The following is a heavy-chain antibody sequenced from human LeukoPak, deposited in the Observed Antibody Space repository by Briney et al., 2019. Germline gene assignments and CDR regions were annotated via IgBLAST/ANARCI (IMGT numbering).Heavy chain of an antibody. D-gene: IGHD6-19*01. Sequence: GGSLRLSCAASGFTFSSYAMSWVRQAPGKGLEWVSVISGSDGSTYYADSVKGRSTISRDNSKNTLYLQMNSLRAEDTAVYYCANAYSSGWYYFDYWGQGTLVTVSS. V-gene: IGHV3-23*01. J-gene: IGHJ4*02. CDR1: GFTFSSYA. CDR2: ISGSDGST. CDR3: ANAYSSGWYYFDY.